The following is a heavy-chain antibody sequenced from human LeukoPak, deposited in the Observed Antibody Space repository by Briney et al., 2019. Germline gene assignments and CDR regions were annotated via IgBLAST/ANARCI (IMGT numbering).Heavy chain of an antibody. D-gene: IGHD4-17*01. V-gene: IGHV3-23*01. Sequence: GGSLRLSCAASGFTFSSYAMSWVRQALGKGLEWVSAISGSGGSTYYADSVKGRFTISRDNSKSTLYLQMNSLRAEDTAVYYCAKDNYGDYGGLFDYWGQGTLVTVSS. J-gene: IGHJ4*02. CDR2: ISGSGGST. CDR3: AKDNYGDYGGLFDY. CDR1: GFTFSSYA.